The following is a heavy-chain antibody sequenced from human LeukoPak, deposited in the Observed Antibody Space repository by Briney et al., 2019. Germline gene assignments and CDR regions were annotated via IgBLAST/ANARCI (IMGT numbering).Heavy chain of an antibody. CDR3: ARDPANTYYSDP. J-gene: IGHJ4*02. CDR2: INPNSGGT. CDR1: GYTFTDYH. V-gene: IGHV1-2*02. Sequence: ASVKVSCKASGYTFTDYHIHWVRQAPGQGLEWMGWINPNSGGTNYAQKFQGRGTMTRETSINTPYLELSRLRSDDTAVYYCARDPANTYYSDPWGQGTLVTVSS. D-gene: IGHD3-22*01.